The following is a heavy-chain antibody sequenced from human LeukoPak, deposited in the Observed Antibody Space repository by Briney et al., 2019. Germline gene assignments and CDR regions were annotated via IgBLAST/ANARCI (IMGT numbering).Heavy chain of an antibody. CDR1: GFTFSSYW. J-gene: IGHJ4*02. CDR2: IKQDGSEK. CDR3: ARVSDCSSTSCYSYAAHLDY. D-gene: IGHD2-2*01. V-gene: IGHV3-7*01. Sequence: GGSLRLSCAASGFTFSSYWMSWVRQAPGKGLEWVANIKQDGSEKYYVDSVKGRFTISRDNAKNSLYLQINSLRAEDTAVYYCARVSDCSSTSCYSYAAHLDYWGQGTLVTVSS.